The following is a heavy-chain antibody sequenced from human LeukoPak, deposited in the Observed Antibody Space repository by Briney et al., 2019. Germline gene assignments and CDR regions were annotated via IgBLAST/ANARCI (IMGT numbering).Heavy chain of an antibody. V-gene: IGHV1-2*02. J-gene: IGHJ6*03. CDR2: INPNSGGT. CDR3: ARVFYAKDIVVVPAYYYYYLDV. D-gene: IGHD2-2*01. CDR1: GYTFTGYY. Sequence: GASVKVSCKASGYTFTGYYMHWVRQAPGQGLEWMGWINPNSGGTNYAQKFQGRVTMTRDTSISTAYMEVSRLRSDDTAVYYCARVFYAKDIVVVPAYYYYYLDVCGKGTTVTVSS.